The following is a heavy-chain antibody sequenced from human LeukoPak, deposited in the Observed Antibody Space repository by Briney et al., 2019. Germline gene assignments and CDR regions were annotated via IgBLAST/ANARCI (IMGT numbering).Heavy chain of an antibody. D-gene: IGHD4-17*01. CDR3: ARDSTTVTSYYYFDY. V-gene: IGHV4-61*01. Sequence: SETLSLTCTVSGGSVSSGSYYWSWIRQPPGKGLEWIGYIYYSGSTNYNPSLKSRVTISVDTSKNQFSLKLSSVTAAVTAVYYCARDSTTVTSYYYFDYWGQGTLVTVSS. CDR1: GGSVSSGSYY. CDR2: IYYSGST. J-gene: IGHJ4*02.